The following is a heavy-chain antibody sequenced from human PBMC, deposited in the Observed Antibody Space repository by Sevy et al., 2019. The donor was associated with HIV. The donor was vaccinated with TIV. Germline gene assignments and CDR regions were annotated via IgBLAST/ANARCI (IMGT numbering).Heavy chain of an antibody. CDR1: GFTFTTHA. V-gene: IGHV3-23*01. D-gene: IGHD3-22*01. CDR2: ISGIGSST. Sequence: GGSLRLSCAASGFTFTTHAMNWVRQAPGKGLEWVSVISGIGSSTYYADSVKGRFTISRDNSKNTLYLQMNSLRADDTAVYYCAKALNPALESMIEVIFRSLKCFDVWGQGTMVTVSS. CDR3: AKALNPALESMIEVIFRSLKCFDV. J-gene: IGHJ3*01.